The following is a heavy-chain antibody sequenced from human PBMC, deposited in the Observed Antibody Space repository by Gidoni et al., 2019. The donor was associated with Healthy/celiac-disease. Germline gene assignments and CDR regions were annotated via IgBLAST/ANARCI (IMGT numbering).Heavy chain of an antibody. CDR3: ARPTYYDFWSGYQPFDY. CDR1: GGTFLRYA. CDR2: IIPIFGTA. V-gene: IGHV1-69*01. D-gene: IGHD3-3*01. J-gene: IGHJ4*02. Sequence: QVQLVQSGAEVKKPGSSVKVSCKASGGTFLRYAISWVRQAPGQGIEWMGGIIPIFGTANYAQKFQGRVTITADESTSTAYMELSSLRSEDTAVYYCARPTYYDFWSGYQPFDYWGQGTLVTVSS.